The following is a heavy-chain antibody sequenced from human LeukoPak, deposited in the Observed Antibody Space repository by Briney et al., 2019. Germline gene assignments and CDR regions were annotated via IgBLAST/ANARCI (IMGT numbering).Heavy chain of an antibody. CDR1: GGSIISGGYS. V-gene: IGHV4-30-2*01. CDR3: ARGPLNRYCSSTSCYAGARQGYYYYGMDV. Sequence: PSQTLSLTCAVSGGSIISGGYSWSWIRQPPGKGLEWIGYIYHSGSTYYNPSLKSRVTISVDTSKNQFSLKLSSVTAADTAVYYCARGPLNRYCSSTSCYAGARQGYYYYGMDVWGKGTTVTVSS. J-gene: IGHJ6*04. D-gene: IGHD2-2*01. CDR2: IYHSGST.